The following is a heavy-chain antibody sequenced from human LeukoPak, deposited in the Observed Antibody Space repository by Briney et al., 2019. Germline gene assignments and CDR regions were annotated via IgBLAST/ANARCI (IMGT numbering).Heavy chain of an antibody. CDR2: IYYSGST. D-gene: IGHD6-19*01. J-gene: IGHJ4*02. CDR1: GGSMSPYH. Sequence: ETLSLTCTVSGGSMSPYHWGWIRQPPGKGLEWTGYIYYSGSTNYNPSLKSRVTISVDTSKNQFSLKLSSVTAADTAIYYCARAVSGRFDYWGQGTLVTVSS. V-gene: IGHV4-59*08. CDR3: ARAVSGRFDY.